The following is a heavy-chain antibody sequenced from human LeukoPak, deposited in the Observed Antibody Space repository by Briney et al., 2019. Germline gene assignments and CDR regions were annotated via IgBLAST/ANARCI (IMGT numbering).Heavy chain of an antibody. Sequence: ASVKVSRKASGYTFTSYYMHWVRQAPGQGLEWMGIINPSGGSTSYAQKFQGGVTMTRDTSTSTVYMELSSLRSEDTAVYYCARNAIYYDYVWGSYRHFDYWGQGTLVTVSS. V-gene: IGHV1-46*01. CDR3: ARNAIYYDYVWGSYRHFDY. D-gene: IGHD3-16*02. CDR1: GYTFTSYY. J-gene: IGHJ4*02. CDR2: INPSGGST.